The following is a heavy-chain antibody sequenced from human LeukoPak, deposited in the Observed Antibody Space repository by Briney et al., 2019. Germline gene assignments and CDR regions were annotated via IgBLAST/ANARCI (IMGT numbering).Heavy chain of an antibody. Sequence: SVKVSCKASGGTFSSYAISWVRQTPGQGLEWMGGIIPIFGTANYAQKFQGRVTITADESTSTAYMELSSLRSEDTAVYYCVSDYYDSSGYYRPGGYWGQGTLVTVSS. J-gene: IGHJ4*02. D-gene: IGHD3-22*01. CDR3: VSDYYDSSGYYRPGGY. CDR1: GGTFSSYA. V-gene: IGHV1-69*13. CDR2: IIPIFGTA.